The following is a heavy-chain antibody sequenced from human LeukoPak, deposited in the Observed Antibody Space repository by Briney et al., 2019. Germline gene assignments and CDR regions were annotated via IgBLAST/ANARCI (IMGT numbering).Heavy chain of an antibody. CDR1: GFSVSGDW. CDR2: IKQERSTK. D-gene: IGHD6-13*01. V-gene: IGHV3-7*01. Sequence: PGGSLRLSCAVSGFSVSGDWMTWVSQAPGKGLEWVAKIKQERSTKNQVASVKGRFTISRENAEHSLFLQMNSLRVEDTAVYYCAREWQGGIAAAGTRIEGDYWGQGTLVAVSS. J-gene: IGHJ4*02. CDR3: AREWQGGIAAAGTRIEGDY.